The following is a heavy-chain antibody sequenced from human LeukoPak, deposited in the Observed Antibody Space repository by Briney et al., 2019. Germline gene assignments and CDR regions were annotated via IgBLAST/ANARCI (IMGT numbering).Heavy chain of an antibody. J-gene: IGHJ3*02. CDR2: LVPVFNAP. V-gene: IGHV1-69*06. D-gene: IGHD3-3*02. CDR3: ARAPATYIRDAFDI. Sequence: ASVKVSCKASGGTFSNFAINWVRQAPGQGLEWMGGLVPVFNAPKYAQRLQDRVTITADKSTNIAYMELSSLRSEDTAVYFCARAPATYIRDAFDIWGQGTIVTVSS. CDR1: GGTFSNFA.